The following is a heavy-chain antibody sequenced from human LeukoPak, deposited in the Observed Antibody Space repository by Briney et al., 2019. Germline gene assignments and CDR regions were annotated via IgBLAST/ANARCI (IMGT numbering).Heavy chain of an antibody. V-gene: IGHV4-34*01. CDR3: ARGVILTGS. D-gene: IGHD3-9*01. Sequence: PSETLSLTCAVYGGSFSGYYWSWIRQPPGKGLEWIGEINHSGSTNYNPSLKSRVTISVDTSKNQFSLKLSSVTAADTAVYYCARGVILTGSWGQGTLVTVSS. CDR2: INHSGST. CDR1: GGSFSGYY. J-gene: IGHJ4*02.